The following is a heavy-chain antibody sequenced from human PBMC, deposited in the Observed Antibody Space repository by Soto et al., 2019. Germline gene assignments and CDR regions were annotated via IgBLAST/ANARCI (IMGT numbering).Heavy chain of an antibody. CDR3: ARQEAVPGTPFDS. CDR1: GGSINGYY. CDR2: IYSSGST. D-gene: IGHD6-19*01. Sequence: QVHLQESGPGLVKPSETLSLTCTVSGGSINGYYWNWIRQTPGKGLEWLGYIYSSGSTHYNPSLKTRLTISLDTSKKQFSLKPSSVTAADTAVYYCARQEAVPGTPFDSWGQGTLVSVSS. J-gene: IGHJ4*02. V-gene: IGHV4-59*01.